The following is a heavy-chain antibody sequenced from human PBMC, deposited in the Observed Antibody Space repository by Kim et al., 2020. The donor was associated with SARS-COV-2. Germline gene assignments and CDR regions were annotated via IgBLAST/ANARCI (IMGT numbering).Heavy chain of an antibody. Sequence: SGPTLVHPTPTLTLTCTFSGFSLSTSGMCVSWIRQPPGKALEWLARIDWDDDKYYSTSLKTRLTISKDTSKNQVVLTMTNMDPVDTATYYCARIRIAVAGIGNYYYYGMDVWDQGTTVTVSS. CDR2: IDWDDDK. CDR3: ARIRIAVAGIGNYYYYGMDV. V-gene: IGHV2-70*11. J-gene: IGHJ6*02. CDR1: GFSLSTSGMC. D-gene: IGHD6-19*01.